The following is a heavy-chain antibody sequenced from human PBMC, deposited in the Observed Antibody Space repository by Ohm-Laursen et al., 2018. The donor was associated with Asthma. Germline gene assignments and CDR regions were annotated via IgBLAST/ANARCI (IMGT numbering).Heavy chain of an antibody. V-gene: IGHV3-30-3*01. CDR3: ARDQRGSKGSYYYYGMDV. D-gene: IGHD1-26*01. Sequence: SLRLSCAASGFTFSSYAMHWVRQAPGKGLEWVAVISYDGSNKYYEDSVKGRFTISRDNSKNTLYLQMNSLRAEDTAVYYCARDQRGSKGSYYYYGMDVWGQGTTVTVSS. CDR1: GFTFSSYA. J-gene: IGHJ6*02. CDR2: ISYDGSNK.